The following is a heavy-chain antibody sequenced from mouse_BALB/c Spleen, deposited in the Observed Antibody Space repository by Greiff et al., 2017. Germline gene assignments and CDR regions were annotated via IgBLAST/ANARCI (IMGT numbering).Heavy chain of an antibody. V-gene: IGHV1-69*02. J-gene: IGHJ2*01. CDR1: GYTFTSYW. CDR3: ARGGNYLDY. D-gene: IGHD2-14*01. CDR2: IDPSDSYT. Sequence: VQLQQPGAELVKPGASVKLSCKASGYTFTSYWMHWVKQRPGQGLEWIGEIDPSDSYTNYNQKFKGKATLTVDKSSSTAYMQLSSLTSEDSAVYYCARGGNYLDYWGQGTTLTVAS.